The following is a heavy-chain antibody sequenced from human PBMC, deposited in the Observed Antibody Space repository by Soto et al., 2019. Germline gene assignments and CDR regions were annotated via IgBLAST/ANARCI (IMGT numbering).Heavy chain of an antibody. V-gene: IGHV4-30-4*01. J-gene: IGHJ5*02. CDR1: GGSISSGEYY. D-gene: IGHD2-2*02. CDR3: ARENVPAYIHHTWFDP. Sequence: SETLSLTCTISGGSISSGEYYWSWLRQPPGKGLEWIGYNYYSGSTYYNPSLGSRVTISIDTSRNQFSLKLSSVTAADTAVYYCARENVPAYIHHTWFDPWGQGTLLTVSS. CDR2: NYYSGST.